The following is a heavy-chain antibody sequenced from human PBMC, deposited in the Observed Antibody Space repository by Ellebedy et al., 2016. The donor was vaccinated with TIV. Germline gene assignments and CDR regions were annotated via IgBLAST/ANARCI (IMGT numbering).Heavy chain of an antibody. Sequence: GGSLRLXCAASGFIFRSYALTWVRQAPGKGLEWVSSLRGDYGSTYYADSVKGRFTISRDNSKNTVHLQMNGLRAEDTARYYCAKDTGREAYGLFDYWGQGTLVSVSS. D-gene: IGHD2-21*01. CDR2: LRGDYGST. CDR3: AKDTGREAYGLFDY. V-gene: IGHV3-23*01. CDR1: GFIFRSYA. J-gene: IGHJ4*02.